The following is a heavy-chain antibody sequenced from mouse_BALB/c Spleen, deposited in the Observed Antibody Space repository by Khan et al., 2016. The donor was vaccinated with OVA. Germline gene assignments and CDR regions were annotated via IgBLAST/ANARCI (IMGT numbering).Heavy chain of an antibody. CDR1: GYTFTSYW. Sequence: QVQLQQSGAELVKAGASVKMSCKASGYTFTSYWMHWVKQRLGQGLEWFAETNPTNGRTYYNETFKSKATLTVDKSSSTAYMILSGPTFEDSAFYYCARIKKIVATYFDYWGQGTTLTVAS. CDR2: TNPTNGRT. V-gene: IGHV1S81*02. CDR3: ARIKKIVATYFDY. J-gene: IGHJ2*01. D-gene: IGHD1-1*01.